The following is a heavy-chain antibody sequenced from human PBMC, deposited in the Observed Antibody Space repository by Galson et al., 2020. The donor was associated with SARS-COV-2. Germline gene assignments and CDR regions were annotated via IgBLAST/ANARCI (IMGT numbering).Heavy chain of an antibody. CDR2: IKEDGREK. J-gene: IGHJ5*02. D-gene: IGHD1-26*01. Sequence: GESLKISCAASGFTFNSYWMTWVRQAPGKGLEWVANIKEDGREKNYVDSVKGRFNISRDNAQNSLFLQMNSLRVEDTAVYYCARDRGWFDPWGQGTLVTVSS. CDR3: ARDRGWFDP. V-gene: IGHV3-7*01. CDR1: GFTFNSYW.